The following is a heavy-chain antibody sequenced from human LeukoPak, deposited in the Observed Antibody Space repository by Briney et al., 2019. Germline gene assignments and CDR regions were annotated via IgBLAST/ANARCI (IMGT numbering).Heavy chain of an antibody. D-gene: IGHD2-21*02. V-gene: IGHV4-30-2*01. Sequence: SETLSLTYAVSGGSISSGGYSWSWIRQPPGEGLEWIGYIYHSGTTYYNPSLKSRVTISVDTSKNQFSLSLTSVTAADTAVYYCARGYCGGDCLFDHWGQGTLVTVFS. CDR1: GGSISSGGYS. J-gene: IGHJ4*02. CDR2: IYHSGTT. CDR3: ARGYCGGDCLFDH.